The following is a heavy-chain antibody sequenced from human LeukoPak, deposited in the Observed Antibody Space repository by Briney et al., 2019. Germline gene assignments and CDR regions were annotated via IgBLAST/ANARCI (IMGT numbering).Heavy chain of an antibody. CDR3: ARGRRWLQPNSGFDY. Sequence: PSETLSLTCAVYGGSFSGYYWSWIRQPPGKGLEGIGEINHSGSPNYNPSLKSRLTISVDTSKNQFSLKLSSVTAADTAVYYCARGRRWLQPNSGFDYWGQGTLVTVSS. CDR2: INHSGSP. D-gene: IGHD5-24*01. V-gene: IGHV4-34*01. CDR1: GGSFSGYY. J-gene: IGHJ4*02.